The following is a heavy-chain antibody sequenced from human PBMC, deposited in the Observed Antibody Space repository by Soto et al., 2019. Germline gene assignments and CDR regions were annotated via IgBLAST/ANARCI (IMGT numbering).Heavy chain of an antibody. J-gene: IGHJ3*02. V-gene: IGHV4-34*01. D-gene: IGHD1-1*01. CDR2: MSHSGGT. CDR1: GGFVSSGSYY. Sequence: QVQLQQWGAGLLKPSETLSLTCAVYGGFVSSGSYYWSWIRQPPGKGLEWIGEMSHSGGTHFNPSFKSRVTISVETSKNQFSLKMSSVTAADTALYYCARVERGTATTVVDAFDIWGPGTMVTVSS. CDR3: ARVERGTATTVVDAFDI.